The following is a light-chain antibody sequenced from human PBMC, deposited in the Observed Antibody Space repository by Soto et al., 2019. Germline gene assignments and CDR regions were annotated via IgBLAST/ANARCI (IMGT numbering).Light chain of an antibody. CDR3: SSYAGSFSVV. CDR2: QVT. Sequence: QSVLTQPPSASGSPGQSVTISCTGTSSDIGGYNYVSWYQQHPGKAPKLIIYQVTKRPSGVPGRFSGSKSGNTASLTVSGLQAEDEAAYYCSSYAGSFSVVFGGGTQLTVL. J-gene: IGLJ2*01. CDR1: SSDIGGYNY. V-gene: IGLV2-8*01.